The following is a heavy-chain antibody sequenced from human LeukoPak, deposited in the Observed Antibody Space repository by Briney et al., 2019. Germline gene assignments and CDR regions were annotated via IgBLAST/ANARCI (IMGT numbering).Heavy chain of an antibody. CDR2: IRYDGSNK. Sequence: GGSLRLSCAASGFTFSSYGMHWVRPAPGKGLEWVAFIRYDGSNKYYADSVKGRFTISRDNSKNTLYLQMNSLRAEDTAVYYCAKDVGYYGSGSYYTIVYYYYYMDVWGKGTTVTISS. CDR3: AKDVGYYGSGSYYTIVYYYYYMDV. D-gene: IGHD3-10*01. V-gene: IGHV3-30*02. CDR1: GFTFSSYG. J-gene: IGHJ6*03.